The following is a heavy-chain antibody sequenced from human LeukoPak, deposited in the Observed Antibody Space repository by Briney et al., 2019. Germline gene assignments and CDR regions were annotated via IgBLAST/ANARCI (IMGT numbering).Heavy chain of an antibody. CDR3: ARGPIWPNYYIDY. V-gene: IGHV1-2*02. J-gene: IGHJ4*02. D-gene: IGHD2-8*01. CDR1: GYTFTDSF. Sequence: ASVKVSCKASGYTFTDSFMHWVRQAPRQGLEWMGWINTDSGATKYAQKFQGRVTVTRDMSISTAFMELSSLRSDDTAVYYCARGPIWPNYYIDYWGQGTLVTVSS. CDR2: INTDSGAT.